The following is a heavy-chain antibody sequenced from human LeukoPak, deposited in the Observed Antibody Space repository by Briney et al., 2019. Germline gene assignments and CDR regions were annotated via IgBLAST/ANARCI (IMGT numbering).Heavy chain of an antibody. Sequence: ASVKVSCKASGYTFTSYGMNWVRQATGQGLEWMGWMNPNSSNTGYAQKFQGRVTMTRNTSISTAYMELSSLRSEDTAVYYCARVYYDFWSGYYSDGYYYMDVWGKGTTVTVSS. CDR2: MNPNSSNT. D-gene: IGHD3-3*01. CDR1: GYTFTSYG. J-gene: IGHJ6*03. CDR3: ARVYYDFWSGYYSDGYYYMDV. V-gene: IGHV1-8*01.